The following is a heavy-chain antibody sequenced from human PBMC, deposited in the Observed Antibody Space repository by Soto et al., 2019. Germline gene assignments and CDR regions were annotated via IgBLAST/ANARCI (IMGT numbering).Heavy chain of an antibody. CDR1: GGSISSYY. CDR2: IYYSGST. CDR3: ARVVRQNYDFWSGSKHRNAFDI. D-gene: IGHD3-3*01. J-gene: IGHJ3*02. Sequence: SETLSLTCTVSGGSISSYYWSWIRQPPGKGLEWIGYIYYSGSTNYNPSLKSRVTISVDTSKNQFSLKLSSVTAADTAVYYCARVVRQNYDFWSGSKHRNAFDIWGQGTMVTVSS. V-gene: IGHV4-59*01.